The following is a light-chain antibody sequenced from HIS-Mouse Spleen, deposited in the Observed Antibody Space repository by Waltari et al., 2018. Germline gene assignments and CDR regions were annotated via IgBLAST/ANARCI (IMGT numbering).Light chain of an antibody. Sequence: QSALTQPRSVSGSPGQSVPIPCTGPSSDVGGYNYVSWYQQHPGKAPKLMIYDVSKRPSGVPDRFSGSKSGNTASLTISGLQAEDEADYYCCSYAGSYSWVFGGGTKLTVL. CDR3: CSYAGSYSWV. V-gene: IGLV2-11*01. CDR1: SSDVGGYNY. CDR2: DVS. J-gene: IGLJ3*02.